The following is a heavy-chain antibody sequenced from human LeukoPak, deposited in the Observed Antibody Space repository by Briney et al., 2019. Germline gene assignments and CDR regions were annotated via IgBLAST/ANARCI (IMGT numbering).Heavy chain of an antibody. V-gene: IGHV3-13*01. CDR1: GFTFSNYD. Sequence: GGSLRLSCAASGFTFSNYDMHWVRQVIGKGLEWVSGIGAAGDTHYPASMKGRFTLSRENAKNSLYLQMNSLRAGDTAVYYCARSSGGQYYFDYWGQGTLVTVSS. D-gene: IGHD1-26*01. CDR3: ARSSGGQYYFDY. J-gene: IGHJ4*02. CDR2: IGAAGDT.